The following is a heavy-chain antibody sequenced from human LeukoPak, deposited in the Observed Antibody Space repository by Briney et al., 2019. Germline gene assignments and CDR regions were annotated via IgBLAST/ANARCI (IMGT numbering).Heavy chain of an antibody. CDR1: GCTFSSYG. CDR3: AKVTRNYDADY. D-gene: IGHD1-7*01. V-gene: IGHV3-30*18. CDR2: ISYDGSNK. J-gene: IGHJ4*02. Sequence: GRSLRLSCAASGCTFSSYGMHWVRQAPGKGLEWVAVISYDGSNKYYADSVKGRFTISRDNSKNTLYLQMNSLRAEDTAVYYCAKVTRNYDADYWGQGTLVTVSS.